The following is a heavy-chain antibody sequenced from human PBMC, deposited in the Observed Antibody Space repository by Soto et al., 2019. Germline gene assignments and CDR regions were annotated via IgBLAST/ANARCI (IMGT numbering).Heavy chain of an antibody. J-gene: IGHJ4*02. CDR3: ARPRTESATIEYFDY. Sequence: QLQLQESGPGLVKPSETLSLICTVSGGSISSGSHYCGWIRQPPGKGLVWIGSIFQSGSTYYNSSLKSRVTISVDTSKNQFSLRLTSVTAADTAVYYCARPRTESATIEYFDYWGQVTLVTVSS. CDR1: GGSISSGSHY. CDR2: IFQSGST. D-gene: IGHD5-12*01. V-gene: IGHV4-39*01.